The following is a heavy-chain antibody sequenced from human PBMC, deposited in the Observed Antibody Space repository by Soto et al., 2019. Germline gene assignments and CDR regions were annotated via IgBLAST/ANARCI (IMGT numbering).Heavy chain of an antibody. D-gene: IGHD1-20*01. CDR2: IYHSGST. Sequence: PSETLSLTCAVSSGSISSSNWWSWVRQPPGKGLEWIGEIYHSGSTNYNPSLKSRVTISVDKSKNQFSLKLGSVTAADTAVYYCARDLSYNWNPSGWFDPWGQGTLVTVSS. CDR3: ARDLSYNWNPSGWFDP. V-gene: IGHV4-4*02. J-gene: IGHJ5*02. CDR1: SGSISSSNW.